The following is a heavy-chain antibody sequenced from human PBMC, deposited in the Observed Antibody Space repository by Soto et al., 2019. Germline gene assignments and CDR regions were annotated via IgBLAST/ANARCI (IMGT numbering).Heavy chain of an antibody. Sequence: EVQLVESGGGLVQPGGSLRLSCAASGFTFSDYWMHWLRQAPGKGLVWVSRLSPDGRSTSYADSVKGRFTISRDNAKNTLYLQMNSLRAEDTAVYYCARPLTIYGDFVGPFDYWGQGALVTVSS. CDR1: GFTFSDYW. CDR3: ARPLTIYGDFVGPFDY. J-gene: IGHJ4*02. CDR2: LSPDGRST. D-gene: IGHD4-17*01. V-gene: IGHV3-74*01.